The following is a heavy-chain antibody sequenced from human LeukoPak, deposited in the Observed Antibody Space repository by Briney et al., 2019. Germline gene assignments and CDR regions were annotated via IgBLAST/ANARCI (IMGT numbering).Heavy chain of an antibody. J-gene: IGHJ4*02. CDR2: IGGSGGRT. V-gene: IGHV3-23*01. CDR3: AKRGVVIRVILVGFHKEAYYFDS. Sequence: GGSLRLSCAVSGITLSNYGMSWVRQAPGRGMEWVAGIGGSGGRTNYAESVKGRFTISRDNPKNTLYLQMNSLRAEDTAVYFCAKRGVVIRVILVGFHKEAYYFDSWGQGALVIVSS. CDR1: GITLSNYG. D-gene: IGHD3-22*01.